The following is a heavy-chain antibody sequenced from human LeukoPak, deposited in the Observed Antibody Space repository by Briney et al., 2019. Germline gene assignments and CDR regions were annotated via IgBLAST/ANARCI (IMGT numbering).Heavy chain of an antibody. D-gene: IGHD5-24*01. Sequence: SETLSLTCTVSGGSISSYYWSWIRQPPGKGLEWIGYIYYSGSTNYNPSLKSRVTILVDTSKNQFSLKLSSVTAADTAVYYCASTNWLQIDYWGQGTLVTVSS. J-gene: IGHJ4*02. V-gene: IGHV4-59*01. CDR2: IYYSGST. CDR1: GGSISSYY. CDR3: ASTNWLQIDY.